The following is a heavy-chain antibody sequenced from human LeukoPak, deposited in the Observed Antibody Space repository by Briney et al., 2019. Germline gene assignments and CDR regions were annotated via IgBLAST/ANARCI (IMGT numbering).Heavy chain of an antibody. D-gene: IGHD5-12*01. J-gene: IGHJ4*02. Sequence: GGSLRLSCAASGFTFSSYWMSWVRQAPGKGLEWVANIKQDGSEKNYVDSVKGRFTISRDNAKNSLELQMNSLRDEDTAVYYCARAGGYASSWAYWGQGTLVTVSS. V-gene: IGHV3-7*01. CDR1: GFTFSSYW. CDR2: IKQDGSEK. CDR3: ARAGGYASSWAY.